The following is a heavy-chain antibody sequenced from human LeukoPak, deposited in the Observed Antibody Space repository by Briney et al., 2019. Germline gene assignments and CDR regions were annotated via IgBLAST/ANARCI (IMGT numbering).Heavy chain of an antibody. J-gene: IGHJ4*02. V-gene: IGHV4-59*01. CDR1: GXSIRSYY. CDR2: ISDSGST. CDR3: ARGYCGGGTCYRTFFDQ. D-gene: IGHD2-15*01. Sequence: SETLSLICTVSGXSIRSYYWSWIRQPPGRGLEWIGYISDSGSTNYNSTLKSRVTISVDTSKNQFSLKLSSVTAADTAVYYCARGYCGGGTCYRTFFDQWGQGTLVTVSS.